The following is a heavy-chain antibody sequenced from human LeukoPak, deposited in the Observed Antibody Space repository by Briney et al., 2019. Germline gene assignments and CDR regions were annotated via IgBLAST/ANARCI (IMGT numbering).Heavy chain of an antibody. D-gene: IGHD3-10*02. J-gene: IGHJ3*02. CDR2: IYYSGST. V-gene: IGHV4-31*03. CDR3: ARDMSRAGAFDI. CDR1: GGSISSGGYY. Sequence: PSETLSLTCTVSGGSISSGGYYWSWIRQHPGKGLEWTGYIYYSGSTYYNPSLKSRVTISVDTSKNQFSLKLSSVTAADTAVYYCARDMSRAGAFDIWGQGTMVTVSS.